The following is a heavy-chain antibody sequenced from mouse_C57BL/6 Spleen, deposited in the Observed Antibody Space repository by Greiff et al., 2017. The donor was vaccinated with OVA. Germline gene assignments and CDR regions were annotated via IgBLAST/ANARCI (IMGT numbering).Heavy chain of an antibody. CDR3: ARDYSKPVDAMDY. CDR1: GYTFTSYW. V-gene: IGHV1-69*01. CDR2: IDPSDSYT. Sequence: QVQLQQPGAELVMPGASVKLSCKASGYTFTSYWMHWVKQRPGQGLEWIGVIDPSDSYTNYNQKFKGKSTLTVDKSSSTAYMQLSSLTSEDSAVYYCARDYSKPVDAMDYWGQGTSVTVSS. D-gene: IGHD2-5*01. J-gene: IGHJ4*01.